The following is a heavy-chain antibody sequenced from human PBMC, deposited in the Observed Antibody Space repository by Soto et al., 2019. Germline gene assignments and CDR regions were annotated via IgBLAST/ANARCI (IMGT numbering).Heavy chain of an antibody. Sequence: QVQLVESGGGVVQPGRSLRLSCAASGFTFRSYAMHWVRQAPGKGLEWVAVISYDGSNKYYADSVKGRFTISRDNSKNTLYLQMNSLRTEDTAVYHCAREGTSDAFDIWGQGTMVTVSS. J-gene: IGHJ3*02. CDR2: ISYDGSNK. V-gene: IGHV3-30-3*01. CDR1: GFTFRSYA. D-gene: IGHD6-6*01. CDR3: AREGTSDAFDI.